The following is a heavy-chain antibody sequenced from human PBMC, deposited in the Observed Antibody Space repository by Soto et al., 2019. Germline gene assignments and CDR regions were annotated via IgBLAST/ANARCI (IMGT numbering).Heavy chain of an antibody. CDR3: AKGRGSSWSVVFFDY. V-gene: IGHV3-23*01. D-gene: IGHD6-13*01. CDR2: SGSGYSI. Sequence: SVKVSCAASGFSVGSYGMSWVRQAPGKVLECVSSSGSGYSIYYADSVEGRFTISRDNSKNTLFLQMNSLRAEDTAVYYCAKGRGSSWSVVFFDYWGQGALVTVS. CDR1: GFSVGSYG. J-gene: IGHJ4*02.